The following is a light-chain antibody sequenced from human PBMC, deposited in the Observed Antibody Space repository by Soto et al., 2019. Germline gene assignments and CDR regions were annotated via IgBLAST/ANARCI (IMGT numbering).Light chain of an antibody. Sequence: EVVLTQSPGTLSLSPGERATLSCRASQSVSNNYLAWYQQKPGQAPRLLIYGASSWATGIPDRFTGSGSGTDFTLTITRLEPEDFAVYYCQQYGSSPLTFGGGTKVEI. V-gene: IGKV3-20*01. J-gene: IGKJ4*01. CDR2: GAS. CDR1: QSVSNNY. CDR3: QQYGSSPLT.